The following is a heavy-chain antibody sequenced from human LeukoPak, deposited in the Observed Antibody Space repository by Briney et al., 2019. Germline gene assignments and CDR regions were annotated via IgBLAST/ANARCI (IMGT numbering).Heavy chain of an antibody. V-gene: IGHV3-49*04. CDR1: GFNFEDYA. CDR2: ITSEAYGGTT. Sequence: PGGSLRLSCATSGFNFEDYAINRVRQAPGKGLEWVGLITSEAYGGTTELAASVKGRFSISRDESKPIAYLQMNSLKIEDTGVYYCTREVERGGSYWGGDSWGQGTQVTVSS. J-gene: IGHJ4*02. D-gene: IGHD1-26*01. CDR3: TREVERGGSYWGGDS.